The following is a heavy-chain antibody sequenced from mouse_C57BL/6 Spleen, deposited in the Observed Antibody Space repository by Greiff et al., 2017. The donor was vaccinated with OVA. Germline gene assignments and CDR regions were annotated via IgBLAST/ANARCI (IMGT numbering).Heavy chain of an antibody. J-gene: IGHJ2*01. D-gene: IGHD1-1*01. V-gene: IGHV8-8*01. CDR3: ARIEDYYGSSFFDC. CDR2: IWWDDDK. CDR1: GFSLSTFGMG. Sequence: QVTLKVCGPGILQPSQTLSLTCSFSGFSLSTFGMGVGWIRQPSGKGLEWLAHIWWDDDKYYNPALKSRLTITKDTSKNQVFLEIAHVDTADTATYYCARIEDYYGSSFFDCWGQGTTLTVSS.